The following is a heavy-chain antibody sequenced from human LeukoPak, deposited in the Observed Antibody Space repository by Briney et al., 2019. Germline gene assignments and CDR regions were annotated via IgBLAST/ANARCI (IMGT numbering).Heavy chain of an antibody. D-gene: IGHD6-19*01. V-gene: IGHV3-21*01. CDR1: GFTFSSYS. Sequence: PGGSLRLSCAASGFTFSSYSMNWVRQAPGKGLEWVSSISSSSSYIYYADSVKGRFTISRDNAKNSLYLQMNSLRAEDTAVYYCSRDLVAVADSYWYFDLWGRGTLATVSS. CDR2: ISSSSSYI. CDR3: SRDLVAVADSYWYFDL. J-gene: IGHJ2*01.